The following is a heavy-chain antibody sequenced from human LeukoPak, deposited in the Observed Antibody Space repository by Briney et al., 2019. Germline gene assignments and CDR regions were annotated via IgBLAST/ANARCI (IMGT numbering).Heavy chain of an antibody. Sequence: PGGSLRLSCAASGFTFNYYGMNWVRQAPGKGLEWVSYISSSSSTINYADSVKGRFTISRDNAKNSLNLQMNSLRVEDTAVYYCARDRAMIVVTDAFDIWGQGTMVTVSS. CDR2: ISSSSSTI. V-gene: IGHV3-48*01. J-gene: IGHJ3*02. D-gene: IGHD3-22*01. CDR3: ARDRAMIVVTDAFDI. CDR1: GFTFNYYG.